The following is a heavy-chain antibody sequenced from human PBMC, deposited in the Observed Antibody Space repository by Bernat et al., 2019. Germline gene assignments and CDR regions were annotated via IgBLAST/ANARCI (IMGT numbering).Heavy chain of an antibody. CDR2: ISSNGGSL. J-gene: IGHJ6*02. Sequence: EVQLVESGGGLVQPGGSLRLSCSASGFTFSSYAMHWVRPAPGKGLEYVSAISSNGGSLEYATSVKGRFTISRDNAKNTLYLQVSSLRAEDTAVYYCVNRNDYGDYDWRVDVWGQGTTVTVSS. CDR3: VNRNDYGDYDWRVDV. D-gene: IGHD4-17*01. V-gene: IGHV3-64D*06. CDR1: GFTFSSYA.